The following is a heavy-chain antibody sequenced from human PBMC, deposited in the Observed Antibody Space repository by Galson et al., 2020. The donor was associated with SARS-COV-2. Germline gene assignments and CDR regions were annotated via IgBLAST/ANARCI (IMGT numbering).Heavy chain of an antibody. D-gene: IGHD3-22*01. V-gene: IGHV3-23*01. CDR2: ISGDAGNT. CDR1: GFTFRNYA. J-gene: IGHJ4*02. Sequence: GESLKISCAASGFTFRNYAMYWVRQAPGKGLEWVSTISGDAGNTDYADSVKGRFTISRDSSKNSLYLQMHTLRAEDTAVYFCARVIQRYYYDTRGYADYFDYWGQGTLVTVSS. CDR3: ARVIQRYYYDTRGYADYFDY.